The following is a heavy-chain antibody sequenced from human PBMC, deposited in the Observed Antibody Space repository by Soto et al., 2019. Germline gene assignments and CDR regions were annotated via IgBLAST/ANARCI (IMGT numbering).Heavy chain of an antibody. CDR1: GFTFSSYA. CDR3: ARRV. Sequence: EVQLLESGGGLVQPGGSLRLSCAASGFTFSSYAMSWVRQAPGKGLEWVSGISAGGDSTYYADSVKGRFTIFRDNTKSSVYLQMNSLRAEDTAVYYCARRVWGQGTLVTVSS. CDR2: ISAGGDST. V-gene: IGHV3-23*01. J-gene: IGHJ4*02.